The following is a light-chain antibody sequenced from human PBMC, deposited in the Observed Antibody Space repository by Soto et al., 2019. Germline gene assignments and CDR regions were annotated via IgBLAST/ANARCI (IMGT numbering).Light chain of an antibody. CDR2: DAS. V-gene: IGKV1-33*01. CDR3: QQYENRPYT. J-gene: IGKJ3*01. CDR1: QDISKF. Sequence: DIQMTQSPSTLSASIGDRVSFTCQASQDISKFLNWYQHKPGQAPSLLIYDASKSHFGVPSRFSGSGSRTDFTFTISSLQPEDNATYYCQQYENRPYTVGPGTKVDSK.